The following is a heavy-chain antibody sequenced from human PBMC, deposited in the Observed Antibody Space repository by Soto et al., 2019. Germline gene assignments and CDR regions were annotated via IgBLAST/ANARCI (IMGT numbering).Heavy chain of an antibody. J-gene: IGHJ6*02. D-gene: IGHD2-15*01. CDR3: ARERPVVGVVAATTYYYYGMDV. CDR1: GFTFSSYG. CDR2: IWYDGSNK. V-gene: IGHV3-33*01. Sequence: LRRSCAASGFTFSSYGMHWVRQSPGKGLEWVAVIWYDGSNKYYADSVKGRFTISRDNSKNTLYLQMNSLRAEDTAVYYCARERPVVGVVAATTYYYYGMDVWGQGTTVTVSS.